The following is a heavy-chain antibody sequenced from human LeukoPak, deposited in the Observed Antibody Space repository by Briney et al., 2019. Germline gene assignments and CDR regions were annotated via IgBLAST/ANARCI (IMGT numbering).Heavy chain of an antibody. J-gene: IGHJ4*02. V-gene: IGHV1-18*01. CDR1: GYTFTSYG. CDR2: ISAYNGNT. Sequence: ASVKVSCKASGYTFTSYGISWVRQAPGQGLEWMGWISAYNGNTNYAQKLQGRVTMTTDTSTSTAYMELRSLRSDDTAVYYCAGGSAGAAAGLFDYWGQGTLVTVSS. CDR3: AGGSAGAAAGLFDY. D-gene: IGHD6-13*01.